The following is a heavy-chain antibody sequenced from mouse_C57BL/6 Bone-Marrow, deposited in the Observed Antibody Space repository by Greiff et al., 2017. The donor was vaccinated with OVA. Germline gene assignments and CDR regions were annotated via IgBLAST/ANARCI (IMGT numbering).Heavy chain of an antibody. CDR1: GYTFTDHT. CDR3: AKWYFVDSYYFDY. V-gene: IGHV1-78*01. J-gene: IGHJ2*01. CDR2: IYPRDGSN. Sequence: VQLQQSDAELVKPGASVKISCKVSGYTFTDHTIHWMKQRPDQGLEWIGYIYPRDGSNKHNEKFKGQATLTADKSTSTAYMQLNSLTSEDSAVYFCAKWYFVDSYYFDYWGQGTTLTVSS. D-gene: IGHD2-1*01.